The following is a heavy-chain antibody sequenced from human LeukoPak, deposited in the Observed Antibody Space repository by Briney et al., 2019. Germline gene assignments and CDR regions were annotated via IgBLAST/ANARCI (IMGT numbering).Heavy chain of an antibody. D-gene: IGHD3-10*01. CDR3: ARSGMMEFDP. J-gene: IGHJ5*02. V-gene: IGHV4-59*08. Sequence: SETLSLTCTVSGGSISSYYWSWIRQPPGKGLEWIGYIYYSGSTNYSPSLKSRVTISVDTSKNQFSLKLSSVTAADTAVYYCARSGMMEFDPWGQGTLVTVSS. CDR2: IYYSGST. CDR1: GGSISSYY.